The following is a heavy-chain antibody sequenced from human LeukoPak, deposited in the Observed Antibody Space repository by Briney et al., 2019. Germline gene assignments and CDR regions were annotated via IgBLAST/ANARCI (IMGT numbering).Heavy chain of an antibody. Sequence: PSETLSLTCTVSGGSISSGGYYWSWIRQPPGKGLEWIGYIYHSGSTYYNPSLKSRVTISVDRSKNQFSLKLSSVTAADTAVYYCARLWGLEPARFDYWGQGTLVTVSS. CDR3: ARLWGLEPARFDY. D-gene: IGHD1-26*01. V-gene: IGHV4-30-2*01. J-gene: IGHJ4*02. CDR2: IYHSGST. CDR1: GGSISSGGYY.